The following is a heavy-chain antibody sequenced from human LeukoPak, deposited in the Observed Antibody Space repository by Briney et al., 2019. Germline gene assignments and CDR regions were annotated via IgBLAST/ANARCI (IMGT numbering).Heavy chain of an antibody. Sequence: SVKVSCKASGGTLSSFTISWVRQAPGQGLEWMGGIIPIFGTANYAPKFQGRVTITADESTSTAYMELSSLRSEDTAVYYCARARREGLLWFKRPHNWFDPWGQGTLVTVSS. J-gene: IGHJ5*02. CDR3: ARARREGLLWFKRPHNWFDP. CDR1: GGTLSSFT. CDR2: IIPIFGTA. V-gene: IGHV1-69*13. D-gene: IGHD3-10*01.